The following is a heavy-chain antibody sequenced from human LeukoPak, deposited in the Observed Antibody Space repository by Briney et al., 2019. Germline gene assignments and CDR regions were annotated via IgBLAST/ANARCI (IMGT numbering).Heavy chain of an antibody. CDR3: AREEGGGRGYSYYYYYYMDV. J-gene: IGHJ6*03. CDR1: GGSISSGGYY. V-gene: IGHV4-31*03. D-gene: IGHD5-18*01. CDR2: IYYSGST. Sequence: SETLSLTCTVSGGSISSGGYYWSWIRQHPGKGLEWIGYIYYSGSTYYNPSLKSRDTISVDTSKNQFSLKLSSVTAADTAVYYCAREEGGGRGYSYYYYYYMDVWGKGTTVTVSS.